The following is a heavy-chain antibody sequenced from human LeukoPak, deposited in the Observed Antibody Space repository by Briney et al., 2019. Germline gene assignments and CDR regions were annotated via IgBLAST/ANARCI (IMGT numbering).Heavy chain of an antibody. J-gene: IGHJ5*02. V-gene: IGHV3-30-3*01. Sequence: PGGSLRLSCAASGFTFSSYAMHWVRQAPGKGLEWVAVISYDGSNKYYADSVKGRFTISRDNSKNTLYLQMNSLRAEDTAVYYCARDPTVRGVPPVFDPWGQGTLVTVSS. CDR3: ARDPTVRGVPPVFDP. D-gene: IGHD3-10*01. CDR1: GFTFSSYA. CDR2: ISYDGSNK.